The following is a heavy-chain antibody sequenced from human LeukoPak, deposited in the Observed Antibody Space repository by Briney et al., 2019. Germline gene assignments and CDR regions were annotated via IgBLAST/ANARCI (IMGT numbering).Heavy chain of an antibody. V-gene: IGHV5-51*01. CDR1: GYSFTSYW. CDR3: ARQMAGSYPYNWFDP. D-gene: IGHD1-26*01. J-gene: IGHJ5*02. CDR2: IYPGNSDI. Sequence: GSLKISCKGSGYSFTSYWIGWVRQMSGKGLEWMGIIYPGNSDIRYSPSFQGQVTISVDKSITTAYLQWSSLKASDTAMYYCARQMAGSYPYNWFDPWGQGTLVTVSS.